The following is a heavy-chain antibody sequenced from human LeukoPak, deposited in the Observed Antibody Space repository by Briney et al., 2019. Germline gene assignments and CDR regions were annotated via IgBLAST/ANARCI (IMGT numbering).Heavy chain of an antibody. D-gene: IGHD4-17*01. J-gene: IGHJ2*01. CDR1: GGSISSGGYY. CDR3: ARDLDYGDYDGYFDL. Sequence: SQTLSLTCTVSGGSISSGGYYWSWIRQHPGKGLEWIGYIYYSGSTYYNPSLKSRVTISVDTSKNQFSLKLSSVTAADTAVYYCARDLDYGDYDGYFDLWGRGTLVTVSS. CDR2: IYYSGST. V-gene: IGHV4-31*03.